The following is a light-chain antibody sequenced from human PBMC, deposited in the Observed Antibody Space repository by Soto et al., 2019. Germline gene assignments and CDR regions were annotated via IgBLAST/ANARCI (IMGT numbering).Light chain of an antibody. CDR1: SSDVGGYNY. CDR3: SSYTSSSPYF. CDR2: DVS. V-gene: IGLV2-14*01. Sequence: QSALTQPASVSGSPGQSITISCTGTSSDVGGYNYVSWYQQHPGKAPKLMIYDVSNRPSGVSNRFSGSKSGNTASLTISGLQAEDEADYCCSSYTSSSPYFFGTGTKLTVL. J-gene: IGLJ1*01.